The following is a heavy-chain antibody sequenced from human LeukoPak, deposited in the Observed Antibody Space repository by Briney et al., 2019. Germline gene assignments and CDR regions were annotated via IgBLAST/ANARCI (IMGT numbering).Heavy chain of an antibody. CDR3: ARDLHYYGSGNWFDP. V-gene: IGHV1-46*01. CDR2: INPSGGST. J-gene: IGHJ5*02. CDR1: GYTFTSYA. D-gene: IGHD3-10*01. Sequence: ASVKVSCKASGYTFTSYAMHWVRQAPGQGLEWMGIINPSGGSTSYAQKFQGRVTMTRDTSTSTVYMELSSLRSEDTAVYYCARDLHYYGSGNWFDPWGQGTLVTVSS.